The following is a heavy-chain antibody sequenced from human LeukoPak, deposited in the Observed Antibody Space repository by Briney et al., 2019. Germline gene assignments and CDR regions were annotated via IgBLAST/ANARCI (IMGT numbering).Heavy chain of an antibody. D-gene: IGHD6-13*01. CDR3: ARDPRVAAAGQFDY. J-gene: IGHJ4*02. CDR1: GYTFTVYY. V-gene: IGHV1-46*01. Sequence: ASVKVSCKASGYTFTVYYMHWVRQAPGQGLEWMGIINPSGGSTSYAQKFQGRVTMTRDMSTSTVYMELSSLRSEETAVYYCARDPRVAAAGQFDYWGQGTLVTVSS. CDR2: INPSGGST.